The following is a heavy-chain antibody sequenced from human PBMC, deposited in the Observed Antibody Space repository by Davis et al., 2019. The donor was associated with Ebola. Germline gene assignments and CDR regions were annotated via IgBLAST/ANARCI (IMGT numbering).Heavy chain of an antibody. Sequence: GESLKISCAASGFTFSSYEMNWVRPAPGKGLEWVSFLSTSCSTIYYADSVKGRFTISRDNAKSSGYLQMNSLGAEDTAVYYCARAGDSSSWYYSWGQGTLVTVSS. J-gene: IGHJ5*02. V-gene: IGHV3-48*03. CDR3: ARAGDSSSWYYS. CDR1: GFTFSSYE. CDR2: LSTSCSTI. D-gene: IGHD6-19*01.